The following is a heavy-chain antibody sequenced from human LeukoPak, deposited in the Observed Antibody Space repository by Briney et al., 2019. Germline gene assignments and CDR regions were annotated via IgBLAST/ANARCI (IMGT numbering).Heavy chain of an antibody. CDR1: GYTFTSYY. J-gene: IGHJ6*03. CDR2: INPSGGST. V-gene: IGHV1-46*01. CDR3: AREYDSSGSYYYYMDV. Sequence: ASVKVSCKASGYTFTSYYMHWVRQAPGQGLEWMGIINPSGGSTSYAQKFQGRVTMTRDMSTSTVYMELSSLRSDDTAVYYCAREYDSSGSYYYYMDVWGKGTTVTISS. D-gene: IGHD3-22*01.